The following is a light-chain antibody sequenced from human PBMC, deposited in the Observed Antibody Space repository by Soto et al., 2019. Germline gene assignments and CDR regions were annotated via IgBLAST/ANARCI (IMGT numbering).Light chain of an antibody. V-gene: IGLV2-11*01. Sequence: QSALTQPRSVSGSPGQSVSISCTGTSSDVGGYNYVSWYQQHPGKAPKPMIYEVSQRPSGVPDRFSGSKSGNTASLTISGLQTEDEADYYCFSYAGTYTSLFGGGTKVTVL. CDR1: SSDVGGYNY. J-gene: IGLJ3*02. CDR3: FSYAGTYTSL. CDR2: EVS.